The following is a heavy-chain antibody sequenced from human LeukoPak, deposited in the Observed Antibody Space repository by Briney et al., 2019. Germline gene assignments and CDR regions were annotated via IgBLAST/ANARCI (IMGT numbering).Heavy chain of an antibody. V-gene: IGHV6-1*01. D-gene: IGHD2-8*01. J-gene: IGHJ4*02. CDR3: ARGCLKECFYY. CDR2: TYYVSKLYI. CDR1: GDSLSRYPAA. Sequence: SHTHSLTCAISGDSLSRYPAACNSGRKSRSRVVYWLGRTYYVSKLYIDYAVSMSDLITINPEPTKNQFSLHLNSVPPQDMAVYYCARGCLKECFYYWGQGTLVTVSS.